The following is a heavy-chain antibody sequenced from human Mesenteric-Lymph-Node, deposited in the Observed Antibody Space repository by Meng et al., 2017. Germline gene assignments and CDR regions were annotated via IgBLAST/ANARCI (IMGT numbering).Heavy chain of an antibody. D-gene: IGHD3-10*01. CDR3: ARPLGMVRGVIEAFDI. CDR2: INPSGGST. CDR1: RYTFTSYY. Sequence: ASVKVSCKASRYTFTSYYMHWVRQAPGQGLEWMGIINPSGGSTSYAQKFQGRVTMTRDTSTSTVYMELSSLRSEDTAVYYCARPLGMVRGVIEAFDIWGQGTMVTVSS. J-gene: IGHJ3*02. V-gene: IGHV1-46*01.